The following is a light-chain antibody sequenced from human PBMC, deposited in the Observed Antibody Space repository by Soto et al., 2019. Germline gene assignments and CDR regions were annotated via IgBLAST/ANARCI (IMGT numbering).Light chain of an antibody. CDR3: QQYGSSPFT. J-gene: IGKJ4*01. V-gene: IGKV3-20*01. Sequence: EMVLTQSPGTLSLSPGERATLSCRASQSISNSYLAWFQQKPGQSPRLLIYGASSRPTGIPDRFSGSGSGTDFTLAISRLEPEDFALYYCQQYGSSPFTFGGGTKVDIK. CDR1: QSISNSY. CDR2: GAS.